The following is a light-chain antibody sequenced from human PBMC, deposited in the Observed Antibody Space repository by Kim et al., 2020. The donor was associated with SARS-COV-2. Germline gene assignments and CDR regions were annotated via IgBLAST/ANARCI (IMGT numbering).Light chain of an antibody. J-gene: IGLJ1*01. CDR2: QDS. Sequence: SYELTQPPSVSVPPGQPASITCSGDKLGDKYACWYQQKPGQSPVLVIYQDSKRPSGIPERFSGSNSGNTATLTISGTQAMDEADYYCQAWDSSTGVFGTGTKVTVL. CDR3: QAWDSSTGV. V-gene: IGLV3-1*01. CDR1: KLGDKY.